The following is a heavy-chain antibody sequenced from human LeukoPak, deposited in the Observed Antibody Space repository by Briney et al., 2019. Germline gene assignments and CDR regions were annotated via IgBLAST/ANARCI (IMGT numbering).Heavy chain of an antibody. D-gene: IGHD3-9*01. CDR2: LYSGGNT. CDR3: ARDRPDYDILTGYSNLFDY. Sequence: GGSLRLSCAVSGLGVSDNYMSWVRQAPGKGLEWVSVLYSGGNTYYADSVKGRFTISRDNAKNTLYLQMNSLRAEDTAVYYCARDRPDYDILTGYSNLFDYWGQGTLVTVSS. V-gene: IGHV3-53*01. CDR1: GLGVSDNY. J-gene: IGHJ4*02.